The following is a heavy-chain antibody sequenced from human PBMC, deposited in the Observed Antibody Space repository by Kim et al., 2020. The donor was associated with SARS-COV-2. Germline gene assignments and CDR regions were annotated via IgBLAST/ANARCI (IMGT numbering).Heavy chain of an antibody. CDR2: ISASSGKT. CDR1: GYTFANYG. J-gene: IGHJ6*02. Sequence: ASVKVSCKASGYTFANYGISWVRQAPGQGLEWMGWISASSGKTNYAQKLQGRVTMTTDTSTSTAYMELRSLSFDDTAVYYCARGGSGPYGMDVWGQGTTVTVSS. V-gene: IGHV1-18*04. CDR3: ARGGSGPYGMDV. D-gene: IGHD5-12*01.